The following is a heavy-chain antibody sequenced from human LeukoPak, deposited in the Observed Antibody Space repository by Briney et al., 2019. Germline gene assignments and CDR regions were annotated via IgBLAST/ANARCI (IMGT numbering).Heavy chain of an antibody. CDR3: ARDLYGGNSPYYYYHGMDV. CDR1: GYTFTGYY. J-gene: IGHJ6*02. CDR2: INPNSGGT. Sequence: ASVKVSCKASGYTFTGYYMHWVRQAPGQGLEWMAWINPNSGGTNYAQKFQGRVTMTRDTSISTAYMELSRLRSDDTAVYYCARDLYGGNSPYYYYHGMDVWGQGTTVTVSS. V-gene: IGHV1-2*02. D-gene: IGHD4-23*01.